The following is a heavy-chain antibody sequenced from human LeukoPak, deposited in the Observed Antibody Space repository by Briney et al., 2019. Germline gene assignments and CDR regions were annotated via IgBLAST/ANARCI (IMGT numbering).Heavy chain of an antibody. J-gene: IGHJ4*02. V-gene: IGHV3-48*01. Sequence: PGGSLRLSCAASGFTFSSYWMSWVRQAPGKGLEWVSYISSSSSTIYYADSVKGRFTISRDNAKNSLYLQMNSLRAEDTAVYYCARIYYDSSGYYLDYFDYWGQGTLVTVSS. CDR1: GFTFSSYW. D-gene: IGHD3-22*01. CDR2: ISSSSSTI. CDR3: ARIYYDSSGYYLDYFDY.